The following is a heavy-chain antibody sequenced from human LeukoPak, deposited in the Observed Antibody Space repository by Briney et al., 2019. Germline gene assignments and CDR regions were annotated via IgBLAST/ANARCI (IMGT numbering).Heavy chain of an antibody. CDR2: LNTDGSDT. CDR3: ARSEAVAWSFDL. J-gene: IGHJ2*01. CDR1: GFTFSAYW. Sequence: GGSLRLSCAASGFTFSAYWMHWVRQAPGKGLVWVSRLNTDGSDTRYADSVQGRFTISRDNAKNTLYLQMNSLRAEDTAVYYCARSEAVAWSFDLWGQGTLVTVSS. D-gene: IGHD6-19*01. V-gene: IGHV3-74*01.